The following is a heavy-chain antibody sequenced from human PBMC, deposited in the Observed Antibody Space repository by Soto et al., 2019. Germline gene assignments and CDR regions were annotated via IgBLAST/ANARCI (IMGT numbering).Heavy chain of an antibody. V-gene: IGHV4-31*03. D-gene: IGHD3-3*01. CDR2: IYYSGST. CDR1: GGSISSGGYY. CDR3: ARGRRRITIFGVVSGPEYYFDY. J-gene: IGHJ4*02. Sequence: PSETLSLTCTVSGGSISSGGYYWSWIRQHPXKGLEWIGYIYYSGSTYYNPSLKSRVTISVDTSKNQFSLKLSSVTAADTAVYYCARGRRRITIFGVVSGPEYYFDYWGQGTLVTVFS.